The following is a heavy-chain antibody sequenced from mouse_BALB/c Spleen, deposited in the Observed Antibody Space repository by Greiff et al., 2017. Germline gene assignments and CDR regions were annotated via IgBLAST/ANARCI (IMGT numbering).Heavy chain of an antibody. J-gene: IGHJ4*01. CDR1: GFNIKDYY. V-gene: IGHV14-4*02. Sequence: VQLKQSGAELVRSGASVKLSCTASGFNIKDYYMHWVKQRPEQGLEWIGWIDPENGDTEYAPKFQGKATMTADTSSNTAYLQLSSLTSEDTAVYYCNAYYEAMDYWGQGTSVTVSS. D-gene: IGHD1-1*01. CDR3: NAYYEAMDY. CDR2: IDPENGDT.